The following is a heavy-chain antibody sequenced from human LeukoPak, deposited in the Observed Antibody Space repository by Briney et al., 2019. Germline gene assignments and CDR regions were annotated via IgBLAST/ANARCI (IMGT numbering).Heavy chain of an antibody. D-gene: IGHD3-10*01. V-gene: IGHV1-2*02. CDR1: GYTFTGYY. Sequence: ASVKVSCKASGYTFTGYYMHWVRQAPGQGLEWMGWINPNSGGTNYAQKFQGRVTMTRDTSISTAYMELSRLRSDDTAVYYCARERVIWFGESKYYYYYMDVWGKGTTVTVSS. J-gene: IGHJ6*03. CDR2: INPNSGGT. CDR3: ARERVIWFGESKYYYYYMDV.